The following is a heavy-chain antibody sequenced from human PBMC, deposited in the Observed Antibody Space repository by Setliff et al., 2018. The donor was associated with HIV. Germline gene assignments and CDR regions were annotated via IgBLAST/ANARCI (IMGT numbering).Heavy chain of an antibody. CDR2: IIPILGIA. CDR1: GGTFSSYA. CDR3: ASIAALSEHWFDP. V-gene: IGHV1-69*10. J-gene: IGHJ5*02. Sequence: SVKVSCKASGGTFSSYAISWVRQAPGQGLEWMGGIIPILGIANYAQKFQGRVTITADKSTSTAYMELSSLRSEDTAVYYCASIAALSEHWFDPWGQGTLVTAPQ. D-gene: IGHD6-6*01.